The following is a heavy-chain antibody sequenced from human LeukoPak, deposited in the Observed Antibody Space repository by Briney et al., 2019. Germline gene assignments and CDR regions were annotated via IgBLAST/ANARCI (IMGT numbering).Heavy chain of an antibody. CDR3: ASAMNFGHFDL. V-gene: IGHV3-48*01. Sequence: GGSLRLSCAASGFTFSNYYMNWVRQAPGKGLEWVSDISSGSTDTHYADSVKGRFTISRDNAKNSLYLQMNSLRAEDTAVYYCASAMNFGHFDLWGRGTLVTVSS. D-gene: IGHD2-2*01. CDR2: ISSGSTDT. J-gene: IGHJ2*01. CDR1: GFTFSNYY.